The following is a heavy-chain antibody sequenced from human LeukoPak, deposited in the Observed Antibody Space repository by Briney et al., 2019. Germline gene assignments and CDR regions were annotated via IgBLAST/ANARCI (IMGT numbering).Heavy chain of an antibody. D-gene: IGHD4-17*01. V-gene: IGHV4-59*01. CDR3: ARAGHYGEYGLDV. J-gene: IGHJ6*02. Sequence: SETLSLTCTISGDTFKTYYWSWIRQPPGKGPEWIGYVYSSGSTKYDSYNPSLKSRATISVDPSENQFSLKLNSVTAADTALYYCARAGHYGEYGLDVWGQGTTVTVSS. CDR2: VYSSGST. CDR1: GDTFKTYY.